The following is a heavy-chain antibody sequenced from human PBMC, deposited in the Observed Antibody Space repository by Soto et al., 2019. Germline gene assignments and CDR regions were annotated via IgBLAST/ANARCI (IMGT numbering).Heavy chain of an antibody. CDR1: GYTFTSYG. V-gene: IGHV1-18*01. CDR2: ISAYNGNT. Sequence: QVQLVQSGAEVKKPGASVKVSCKASGYTFTSYGISWVRQAPGQGLEWMGWISAYNGNTNYAQKLQGRFTMTTDTSTSTAYMELRSLRSDDTAVYYCARALGKYYDFWSGYSTQFDYWGQGTLVTVSS. CDR3: ARALGKYYDFWSGYSTQFDY. J-gene: IGHJ4*02. D-gene: IGHD3-3*01.